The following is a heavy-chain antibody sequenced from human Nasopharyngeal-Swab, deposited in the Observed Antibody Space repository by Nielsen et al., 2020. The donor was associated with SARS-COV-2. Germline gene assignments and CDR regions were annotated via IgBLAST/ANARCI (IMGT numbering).Heavy chain of an antibody. V-gene: IGHV3-74*01. CDR2: INFDGNDA. CDR3: ARDVGGATDF. Sequence: GESLKISCAASGFTFSSYWMHWVRQAPGKGLVWVSRINFDGNDAQYADSVKGRFTISRDNARNTLYLQLNSLRGEDTALYFCARDVGGATDFRGQGTLVTVSS. J-gene: IGHJ4*02. CDR1: GFTFSSYW. D-gene: IGHD3-10*01.